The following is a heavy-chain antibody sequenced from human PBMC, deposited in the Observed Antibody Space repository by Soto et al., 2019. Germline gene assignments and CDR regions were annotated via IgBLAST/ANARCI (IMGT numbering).Heavy chain of an antibody. J-gene: IGHJ1*01. Sequence: PGGSLRLSCTASGFTFGDYAMSWVRQAPGKGLEWVGFIRIKAYGGTTEYAASVKGRFTISRDDSKSIAYLQMNSLKTEDTAVYYCTRYDSSGYYSAGEYFQHWGQGNLVTVSS. CDR3: TRYDSSGYYSAGEYFQH. V-gene: IGHV3-49*04. CDR2: IRIKAYGGTT. CDR1: GFTFGDYA. D-gene: IGHD3-22*01.